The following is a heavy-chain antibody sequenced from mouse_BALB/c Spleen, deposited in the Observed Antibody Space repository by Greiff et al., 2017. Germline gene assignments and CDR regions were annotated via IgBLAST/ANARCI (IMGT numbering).Heavy chain of an antibody. D-gene: IGHD2-1*01. Sequence: EVQVVESGGGLVKPGGSLKLSCAASGFTFSSYAMSWVRQTPEKRLEWVASISSGGSTYYPDSVKGRFTISRDNARNILYLQMSSLRSEDTAMYYCARKRNYDAMDYWGQGTSVTVSS. J-gene: IGHJ4*01. CDR1: GFTFSSYA. CDR2: ISSGGST. CDR3: ARKRNYDAMDY. V-gene: IGHV5-6-5*01.